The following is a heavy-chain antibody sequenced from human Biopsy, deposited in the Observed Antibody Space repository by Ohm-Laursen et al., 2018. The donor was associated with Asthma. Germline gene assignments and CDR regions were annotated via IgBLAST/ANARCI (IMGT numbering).Heavy chain of an antibody. D-gene: IGHD5-12*01. CDR1: GFMFRSFG. CDR2: ISYDGNYK. V-gene: IGHV3-30*18. J-gene: IGHJ4*02. CDR3: AKRRGYSGHDNDY. Sequence: SLRLSCAASGFMFRSFGMHWVRQAPGKGLEWVAVISYDGNYKFYEDSVKGRFTISRDNSKNTLYLQMNSLRTEDTAVYYCAKRRGYSGHDNDYWGQGTLVIVSS.